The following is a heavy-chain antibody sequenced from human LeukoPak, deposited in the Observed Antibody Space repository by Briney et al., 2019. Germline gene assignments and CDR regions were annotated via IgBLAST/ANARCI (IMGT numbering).Heavy chain of an antibody. D-gene: IGHD5-12*01. CDR2: IRSSSET. CDR1: GFIFSQYS. V-gene: IGHV3-48*01. J-gene: IGHJ5*02. Sequence: GGSLRLSCAASGFIFSQYSMNWVRQAPGKGLEWVSHIRSSSETFYADSVKGRFTISRDNAGNSLYLQINNLRGEDTAIYYCARDAGNSGYGCDLWGQGTLVTVSS. CDR3: ARDAGNSGYGCDL.